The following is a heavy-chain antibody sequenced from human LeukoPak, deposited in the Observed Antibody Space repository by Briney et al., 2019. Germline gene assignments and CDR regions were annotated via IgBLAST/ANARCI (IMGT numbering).Heavy chain of an antibody. J-gene: IGHJ5*02. D-gene: IGHD3-3*01. CDR2: INHSGST. V-gene: IGHV4-34*01. Sequence: PSETLSLTCAVYGGSFSGYYWSWIRHPPGKGLEWIGEINHSGSTNYNTSLKSRVTISVDTSKNQFSLKLSSVTAADTAVYYCARTRITIFGVVIIRNWFDPWGQGTLVTVSS. CDR3: ARTRITIFGVVIIRNWFDP. CDR1: GGSFSGYY.